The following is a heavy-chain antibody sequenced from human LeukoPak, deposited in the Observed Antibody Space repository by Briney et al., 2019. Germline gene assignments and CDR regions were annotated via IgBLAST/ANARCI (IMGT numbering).Heavy chain of an antibody. D-gene: IGHD6-13*01. CDR1: GFTLSNAW. J-gene: IGHJ4*01. Sequence: GGSLRLSCAASGFTLSNAWMSWVSQAPGKGLEWVGRIKSKTDGGTTDYAAPVKGRFTISRDDSKNTLYLQMNSLKTEDTAVYYCTTRVAAAGVGYWGQGTLVTVSS. V-gene: IGHV3-15*01. CDR3: TTRVAAAGVGY. CDR2: IKSKTDGGTT.